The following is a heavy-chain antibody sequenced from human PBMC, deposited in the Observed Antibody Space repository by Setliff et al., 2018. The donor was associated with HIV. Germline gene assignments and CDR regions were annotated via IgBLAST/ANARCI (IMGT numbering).Heavy chain of an antibody. V-gene: IGHV4-31*03. Sequence: SETLSLTCTVSGVSVSSGGYYWSWIRQHPGTGLEWIGYVYYTGTSYFNPSLKSRITISVDTSKNHFSLKLGFVTAADTAVYYFARGESTTWDLAEYFQHWGYGTLVTVSS. CDR3: ARGESTTWDLAEYFQH. D-gene: IGHD2-2*01. CDR1: GVSVSSGGYY. CDR2: VYYTGTS. J-gene: IGHJ1*01.